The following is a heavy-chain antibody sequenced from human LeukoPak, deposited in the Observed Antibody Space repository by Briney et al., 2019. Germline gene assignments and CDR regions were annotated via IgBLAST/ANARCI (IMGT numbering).Heavy chain of an antibody. CDR1: GFTFSSFG. CDR2: KKKDGREK. CDR3: ARDVLGYCSSTSCYRQPTYNWFDP. J-gene: IGHJ5*02. Sequence: PGGSLRLSCAASGFTFSSFGMSWVGRAPGKGLGGGANKKKDGREKYYVASVKGRFTISRDNAKNSLYLQMNSLRAEDTAVYYCARDVLGYCSSTSCYRQPTYNWFDPWGQGTLVTVSS. V-gene: IGHV3-7*01. D-gene: IGHD2-2*01.